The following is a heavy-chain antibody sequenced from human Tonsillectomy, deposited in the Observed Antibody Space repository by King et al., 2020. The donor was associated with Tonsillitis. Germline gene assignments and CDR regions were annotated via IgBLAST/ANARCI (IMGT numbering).Heavy chain of an antibody. J-gene: IGHJ3*02. Sequence: VQLQESGPGLVKPSQTLSLTCAVSGGSISSGGYSWSWIRQPPGKGLEWIAYIYYSGSTYYNPSLKSRVTISVDTSKNQFSLKLSSVTAADTAVYYCANRIPLWDAFDIWGQGTMVTVSS. V-gene: IGHV4-30-4*07. CDR2: IYYSGST. D-gene: IGHD2-15*01. CDR1: GGSISSGGYS. CDR3: ANRIPLWDAFDI.